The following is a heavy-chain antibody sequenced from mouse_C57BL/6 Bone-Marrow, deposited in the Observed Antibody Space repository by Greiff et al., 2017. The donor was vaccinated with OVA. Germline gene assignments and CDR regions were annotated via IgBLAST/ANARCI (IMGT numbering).Heavy chain of an antibody. V-gene: IGHV14-1*01. D-gene: IGHD1-1*01. CDR3: TTRHYYGSSLYYYAMDY. CDR2: IDPEDGDT. J-gene: IGHJ4*01. CDR1: GFNIKDYY. Sequence: VQLQQPGAELVRPGASVKLSCTASGFNIKDYYMHWVKQRPEQGLEWIGRIDPEDGDTEYAPKFQGKATMTADTSSNTAYLQLSSLTSEDTAVYYCTTRHYYGSSLYYYAMDYWGQGTSVTVSS.